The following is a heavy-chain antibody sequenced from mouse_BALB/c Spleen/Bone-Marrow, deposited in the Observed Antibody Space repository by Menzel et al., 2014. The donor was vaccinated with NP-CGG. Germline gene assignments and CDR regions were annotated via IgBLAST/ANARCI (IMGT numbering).Heavy chain of an antibody. CDR2: INPGSGGT. CDR1: GYAFTNYL. J-gene: IGHJ4*01. Sequence: QVQLQQSGAELVRPGTSVKVSCKASGYAFTNYLIEWVKQRPGQGLEWIGVINPGSGGTNYNEKFKGKATLTADKSSSTAYMELNSLTSDDSAVYFCARRDDAMDYWGQGTSVTVSS. CDR3: ARRDDAMDY. D-gene: IGHD3-3*01. V-gene: IGHV1-54*03.